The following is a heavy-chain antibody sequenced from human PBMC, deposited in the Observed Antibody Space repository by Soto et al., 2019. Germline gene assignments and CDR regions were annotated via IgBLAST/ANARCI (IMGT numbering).Heavy chain of an antibody. J-gene: IGHJ4*02. CDR3: ARRGQLLYFAYFDY. D-gene: IGHD2-2*02. CDR1: GGSISSGGYY. V-gene: IGHV4-31*03. Sequence: SETLSLTCTVSGGSISSGGYYWSWIRQHPGKGLEWIGYIYYSGSTYYNPSLKSRVTISVDTSKNQFSLKLSSVTAADTAVYYCARRGQLLYFAYFDYWGQGTLVTVSS. CDR2: IYYSGST.